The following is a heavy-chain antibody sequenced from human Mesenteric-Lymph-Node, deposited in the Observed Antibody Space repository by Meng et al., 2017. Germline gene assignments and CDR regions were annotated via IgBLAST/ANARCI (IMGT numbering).Heavy chain of an antibody. CDR3: ARGRWFDP. CDR1: GFTFSSYA. Sequence: GGSLRLSCAASGFTFSSYAMSWVRQAPGKGLEWVSVIYSGGSTYYADSVKGRFTISRDNSKNTLYLQMNSLRAEDTAVYYCARGRWFDPWGQGTLVTVSS. J-gene: IGHJ5*02. V-gene: IGHV3-53*01. CDR2: IYSGGST.